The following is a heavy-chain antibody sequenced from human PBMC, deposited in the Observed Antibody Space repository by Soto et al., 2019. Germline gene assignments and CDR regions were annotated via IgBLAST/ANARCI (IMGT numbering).Heavy chain of an antibody. D-gene: IGHD3-10*01. CDR2: ISYDGSNK. V-gene: IGHV3-30*03. CDR1: GFTFSSYG. CDR3: APGFGALDY. Sequence: QVQLVESGGGVVQPGRSLRLSCAASGFTFSSYGMHWVRQAPGKGLEWVAVISYDGSNKYYADSVKGRFTISRDNSKNTLYLQMNSLRAEDTAVYYCAPGFGALDYWGQGPLVTVSS. J-gene: IGHJ4*02.